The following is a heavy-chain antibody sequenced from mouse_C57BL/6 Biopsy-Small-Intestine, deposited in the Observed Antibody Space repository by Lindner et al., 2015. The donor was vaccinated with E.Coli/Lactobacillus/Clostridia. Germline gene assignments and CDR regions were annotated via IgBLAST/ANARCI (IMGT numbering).Heavy chain of an antibody. V-gene: IGHV1-42*01. J-gene: IGHJ2*01. CDR1: GYSFTGYY. CDR3: ARVTGYYFDY. D-gene: IGHD4-1*01. Sequence: VQLQESGPELVKPGASVKISCKASGYSFTGYYMNWVKQSPEKSLEWIGEINPSTGGTTYNQKFKAKATLTVDKSSSTAYMQLKSLTSEDSAVYYCARVTGYYFDYGGQGTTLTVSS. CDR2: INPSTGGT.